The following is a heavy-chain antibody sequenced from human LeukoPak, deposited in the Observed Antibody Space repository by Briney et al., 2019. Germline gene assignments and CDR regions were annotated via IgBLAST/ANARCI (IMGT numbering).Heavy chain of an antibody. CDR1: GYTFSSYG. CDR3: ARGGRTTNPDY. CDR2: TTAYNGDT. D-gene: IGHD4-11*01. Sequence: ASVKVSCKTSGYTFSSYGISWVRQAPGQGLEWMGWTTAYNGDTNYAQKFQGRVTMTIDTSTSTVYMELRSLRSGDTAVYYCARGGRTTNPDYWGQGTLVTVSS. J-gene: IGHJ4*02. V-gene: IGHV1-18*01.